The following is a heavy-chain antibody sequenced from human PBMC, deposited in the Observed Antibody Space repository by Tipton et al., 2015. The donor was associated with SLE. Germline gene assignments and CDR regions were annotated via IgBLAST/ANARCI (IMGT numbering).Heavy chain of an antibody. D-gene: IGHD2-2*01. CDR2: MNHSVST. CDR1: GAPSSGYD. Sequence: TLSLTCAVYGAPSSGYDLSWIRQPPCKAPESIGEMNHSVSTNYNPSLKSQVTISVDTSKNQFSLKLSSVTAADTAVYYCARGGGSSPSWYLAAWGGDKMVTLSS. J-gene: IGHJ2*01. CDR3: ARGGGSSPSWYLAA. V-gene: IGHV4-34*01.